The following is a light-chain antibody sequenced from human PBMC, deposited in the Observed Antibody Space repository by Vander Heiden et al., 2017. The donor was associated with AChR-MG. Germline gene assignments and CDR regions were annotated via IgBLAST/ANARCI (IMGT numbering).Light chain of an antibody. CDR1: QSVSSY. J-gene: IGKJ1*01. CDR3: QQRSNWQT. V-gene: IGKV3-11*01. Sequence: EIVLTQSPATLSLSPGERATLSCRASQSVSSYLAWYQQKPGQAPRLLSYEASNRATGIPARFSGSGSGTDFTLTISSLEPEDFAVYYCQQRSNWQTFGQGTKVEIK. CDR2: EAS.